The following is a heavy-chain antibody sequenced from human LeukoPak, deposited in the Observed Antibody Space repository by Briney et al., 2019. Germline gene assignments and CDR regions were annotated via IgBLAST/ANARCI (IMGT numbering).Heavy chain of an antibody. D-gene: IGHD3-22*01. CDR1: GYTLTELS. V-gene: IGHV1-24*01. Sequence: ASVKVSCKVSGYTLTELSMHWVRQAPGKGLEWMGGFDPEDGETIYAQKFQGRVTMTEDTSTDTAYMELGGLRSEDTAVYYCATKDSSGYYYYFDYWGQGTLVTVSS. J-gene: IGHJ4*02. CDR3: ATKDSSGYYYYFDY. CDR2: FDPEDGET.